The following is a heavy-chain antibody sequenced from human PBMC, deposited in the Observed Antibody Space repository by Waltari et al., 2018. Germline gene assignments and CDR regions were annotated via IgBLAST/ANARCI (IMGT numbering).Heavy chain of an antibody. CDR2: ISSSSSYI. CDR1: GFTFSSYS. Sequence: EVQLVESGGGLVKPGGSLRLSCAASGFTFSSYSLKWVRQAPGKGLEWVASISSSSSYIYYADSVKGRFTISRDNAKNSLYLQMNSLRADDTAVYYCARVAPAATDYWGQGTLVTVSS. D-gene: IGHD2-2*01. J-gene: IGHJ4*02. V-gene: IGHV3-21*01. CDR3: ARVAPAATDY.